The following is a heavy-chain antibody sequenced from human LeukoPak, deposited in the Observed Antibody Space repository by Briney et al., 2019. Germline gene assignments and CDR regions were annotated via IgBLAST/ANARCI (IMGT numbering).Heavy chain of an antibody. Sequence: GESLKFSCKGLGYSFTSSWFGWVRQMPGKGLGWRGISYPGDSDTRYSPSFQGQVTISADKSISTAYLQWSSLKASDTAMYYCARHRSYDFWSGYYDFDYWGQGTLVTVSS. CDR2: SYPGDSDT. V-gene: IGHV5-51*01. D-gene: IGHD3-3*01. CDR1: GYSFTSSW. J-gene: IGHJ4*02. CDR3: ARHRSYDFWSGYYDFDY.